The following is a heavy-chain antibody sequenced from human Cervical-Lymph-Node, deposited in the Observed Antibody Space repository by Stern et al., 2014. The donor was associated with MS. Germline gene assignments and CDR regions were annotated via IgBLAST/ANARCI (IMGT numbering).Heavy chain of an antibody. CDR1: GGSISSGAYY. J-gene: IGHJ4*02. Sequence: QLQLQESGPGLVKPSQTLSLTCTVSGGSISSGAYYWSWIRQPPGKGLEWIGYIYYSGSTYYNPSLKSRVTISVDTSKNQFSLKLSSVTAADTAVYYCARGGEYYDSSGYSLLDYWGQGTLVTVSS. CDR2: IYYSGST. V-gene: IGHV4-30-4*01. D-gene: IGHD3-22*01. CDR3: ARGGEYYDSSGYSLLDY.